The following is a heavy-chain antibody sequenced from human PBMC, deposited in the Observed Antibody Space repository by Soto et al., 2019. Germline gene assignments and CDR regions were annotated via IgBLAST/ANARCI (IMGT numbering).Heavy chain of an antibody. D-gene: IGHD1-26*01. V-gene: IGHV3-53*02. CDR3: ARDRGSGSYLIFD. CDR1: GFTVSSNY. J-gene: IGHJ4*02. Sequence: EVQLVETGGGLIQPGGSLRLSCAASGFTVSSNYMSWVRQAPGKGLEWVSVIYSGGSTYYADSVKGRFTISRDNSKNTLYLQINSLRAEDTAVYYCARDRGSGSYLIFDWGQGTLVTVSS. CDR2: IYSGGST.